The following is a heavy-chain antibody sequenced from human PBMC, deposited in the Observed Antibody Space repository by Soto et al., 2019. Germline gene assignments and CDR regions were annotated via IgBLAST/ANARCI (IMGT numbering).Heavy chain of an antibody. CDR3: AFVFLYLSPQPQFYF. D-gene: IGHD2-15*01. CDR2: IYYSGST. J-gene: IGHJ1*01. Sequence: SETLSLTCTVSGGSVSSGSYYWSWIRQPPGKGLEWIGYIYYSGSTNYNPSLKSRVTISVDTSKNQFSLKLSSVTAADTAVYYCAFVFLYLSPQPQFYFWGQGSLVPVSS. V-gene: IGHV4-61*01. CDR1: GGSVSSGSYY.